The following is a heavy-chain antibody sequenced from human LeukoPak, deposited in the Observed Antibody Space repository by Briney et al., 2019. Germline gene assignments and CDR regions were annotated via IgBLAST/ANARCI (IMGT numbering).Heavy chain of an antibody. D-gene: IGHD5-12*01. CDR3: AAWTDRGYSY. J-gene: IGHJ4*02. CDR2: INPDGDGM. V-gene: IGHV3-7*01. CDR1: GFTFSRSW. Sequence: GGSLRLSCTASGFTFSRSWMNWIRQAPGEGLEWVANINPDGDGMRFVDSVKGRFTMSRDNAQSSLHLQMNSLRVEDTAFYYCAAWTDRGYSYWGQGVLVTVSS.